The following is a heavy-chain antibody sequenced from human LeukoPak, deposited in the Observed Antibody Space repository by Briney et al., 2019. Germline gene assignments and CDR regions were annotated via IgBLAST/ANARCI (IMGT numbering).Heavy chain of an antibody. CDR2: ISSSSSYI. CDR3: VRDGGTVTTGNWFDP. CDR1: GFTFSSYS. D-gene: IGHD4-11*01. V-gene: IGHV3-21*01. J-gene: IGHJ5*02. Sequence: GGSLRLSCAASGFTFSSYSMNWVRQAPGKGLEWVSSISSSSSYIYYADSVKGRFTISRDNAKNSLYLQMNSLRAEDTAVYYCVRDGGTVTTGNWFDPWGQGTLVTVSS.